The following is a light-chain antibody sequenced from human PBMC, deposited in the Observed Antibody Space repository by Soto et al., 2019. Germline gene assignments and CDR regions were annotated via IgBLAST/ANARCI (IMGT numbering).Light chain of an antibody. CDR2: EVT. V-gene: IGLV2-14*01. CDR3: SSYASSSSYV. Sequence: QSALTQPASVSGSPGQSITISCTGTSSDVGGYNYVSWCQQHPGKAPKLIIYEVTSRPSGVSYRFSGSKSGNSASLTISGLQAEDEADYYCSSYASSSSYVFGGGTKV. CDR1: SSDVGGYNY. J-gene: IGLJ1*01.